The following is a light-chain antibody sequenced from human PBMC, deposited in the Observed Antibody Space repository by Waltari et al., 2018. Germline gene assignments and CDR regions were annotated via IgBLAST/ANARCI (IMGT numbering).Light chain of an antibody. J-gene: IGKJ4*01. V-gene: IGKV1-5*03. CDR2: QAS. CDR3: QHYKSVFFT. CDR1: QSVSPR. Sequence: DIQMTKSPSTLSAPVGDTVTITCRASQSVSPRLAGYQPKPRKAPKLLIYQASNLENGAPSRCGGSGSGTEFTLTISSLQPDDCASYYCQHYKSVFFTFGGGTKVEI.